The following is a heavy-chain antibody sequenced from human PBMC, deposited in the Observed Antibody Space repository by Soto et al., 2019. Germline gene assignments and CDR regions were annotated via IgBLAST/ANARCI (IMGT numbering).Heavy chain of an antibody. J-gene: IGHJ3*02. V-gene: IGHV3-15*01. CDR1: GLSFSDVK. D-gene: IGHD4-17*01. CDR3: ATDYGWAFQI. Sequence: EVQLVASGGVLVKPGESLRLSCAGSGLSFSDVKMTWVRQLPGKGLEWVGRIQTKTGGGTADYPAAVRGRFTISRDDSKNTLHLQLHSLKTEDTAVYYCATDYGWAFQIWGQGTTVTVSS. CDR2: IQTKTGGGTA.